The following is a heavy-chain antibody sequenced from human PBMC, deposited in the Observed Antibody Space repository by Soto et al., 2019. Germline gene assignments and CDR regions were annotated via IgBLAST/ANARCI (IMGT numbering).Heavy chain of an antibody. V-gene: IGHV4-59*08. D-gene: IGHD3-9*01. CDR3: ARLEGLATISYYFDF. CDR1: GGSISSYY. CDR2: IYYSGST. Sequence: SETLSLTCTVSGGSISSYYWSWFRQPPGKGLEWIGYIYYSGSTNYNPSLKSRVTISLDKSKSQFSLKLNSVTAADSAVYFCARLEGLATISYYFDFWGQGALVTVSS. J-gene: IGHJ4*02.